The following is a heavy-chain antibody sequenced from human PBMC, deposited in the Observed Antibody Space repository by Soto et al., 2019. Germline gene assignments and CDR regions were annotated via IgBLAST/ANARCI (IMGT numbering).Heavy chain of an antibody. J-gene: IGHJ4*01. CDR1: GFTFSTYG. CDR3: ARTDCSSSTCLSDLLGATTMDY. CDR2: MWYDGTNE. D-gene: IGHD2-2*01. V-gene: IGHV3-33*01. Sequence: GGSLRLSCAASGFTFSTYGMHWVRQAPGKGLEWVAVMWYDGTNEKYADSVKGRFTISRDNSKSTLYLQMNSLRAEDTGVYYCARTDCSSSTCLSDLLGATTMDYWGHGPPVTVS.